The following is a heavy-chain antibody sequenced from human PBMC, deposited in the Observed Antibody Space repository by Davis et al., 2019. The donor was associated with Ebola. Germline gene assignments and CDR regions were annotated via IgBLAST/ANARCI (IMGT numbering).Heavy chain of an antibody. CDR2: IYYSGST. V-gene: IGHV4-59*01. J-gene: IGHJ4*02. D-gene: IGHD3-3*01. CDR3: ARGGYD. CDR1: GGSFSGYY. Sequence: MPSETLSLTCAVYGGSFSGYYWSWIRQPPGKGLEWIGYIYYSGSTNYNPSLKSRVTISVDTSKNQFSLKLSSVTAADTAVYYCARGGYDWGQGTLVTVSS.